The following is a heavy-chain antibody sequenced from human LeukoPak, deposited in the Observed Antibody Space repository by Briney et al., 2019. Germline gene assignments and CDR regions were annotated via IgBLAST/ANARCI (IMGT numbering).Heavy chain of an antibody. Sequence: SEALSLTCSVSGGSNSAYYWSWIRQPPGKGLEWIGYINYSGRTDYNPSLKGRVTISVDTSKNQFSLKLSSVTAADTAVFYCARTISGWYYFDYWGQGTLVTVSS. CDR3: ARTISGWYYFDY. J-gene: IGHJ4*02. V-gene: IGHV4-59*08. CDR2: INYSGRT. CDR1: GGSNSAYY. D-gene: IGHD6-13*01.